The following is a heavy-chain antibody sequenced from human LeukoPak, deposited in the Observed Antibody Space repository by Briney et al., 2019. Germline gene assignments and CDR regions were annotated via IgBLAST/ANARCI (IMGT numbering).Heavy chain of an antibody. D-gene: IGHD3-10*01. Sequence: GGSLRLSCAASGFTFSSYWMSWVRQPPGKGLEWVGRIKSKTDGETTDYAAPVKGRFTVSRDDSKATLYLQMNSLKTEDTALYYCTTETVNLVRGVNDYWGQGTLVTVSS. CDR1: GFTFSSYW. J-gene: IGHJ4*02. CDR2: IKSKTDGETT. V-gene: IGHV3-15*01. CDR3: TTETVNLVRGVNDY.